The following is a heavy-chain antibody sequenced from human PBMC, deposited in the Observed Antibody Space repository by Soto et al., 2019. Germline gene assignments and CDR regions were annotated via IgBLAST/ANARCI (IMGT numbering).Heavy chain of an antibody. J-gene: IGHJ6*02. Sequence: GGSLRLSCAASGFTFSSYDMHWVRQATGKGLEWVSAIGTAGDTYYPGSGKGRFTISRGNAKNSLYLQMNSLRAEDTAVYYCARGGTWESYYYYYGMDVWGQGTTVTVSS. CDR2: IGTAGDT. CDR3: ARGGTWESYYYYYGMDV. CDR1: GFTFSSYD. D-gene: IGHD1-26*01. V-gene: IGHV3-13*01.